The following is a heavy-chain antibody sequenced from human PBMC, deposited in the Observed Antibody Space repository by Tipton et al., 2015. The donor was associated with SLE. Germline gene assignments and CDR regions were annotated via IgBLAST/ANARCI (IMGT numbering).Heavy chain of an antibody. Sequence: VQLVQSGGDLMQPGGSLRLSCAASGVIVSSHSMTWVRQAPGKGLEWVSVIYNDDTKDYADSVKGRFTISRDSAKNTLFLQMKSLRAEDTAVYYCARASNTVARGNNYYYMDVWGRGTTVTVSS. V-gene: IGHV3-53*01. CDR2: IYNDDTK. CDR3: ARASNTVARGNNYYYMDV. J-gene: IGHJ6*03. D-gene: IGHD5-12*01. CDR1: GVIVSSHS.